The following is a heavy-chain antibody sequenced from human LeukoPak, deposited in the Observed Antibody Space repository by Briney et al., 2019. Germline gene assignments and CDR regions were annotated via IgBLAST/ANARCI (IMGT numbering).Heavy chain of an antibody. V-gene: IGHV4-34*01. CDR3: ARCDGHDVFDT. Sequence: SETLSLTCAVYGGSFSGYYWSWIRQPPGKGLEWIGEINHSGSTNYNPSLKSRVTISVDTSKNQFSLKLSSVTAADTAVYYCARCDGHDVFDTWGQGTMVTVSS. CDR2: INHSGST. J-gene: IGHJ3*02. D-gene: IGHD5-24*01. CDR1: GGSFSGYY.